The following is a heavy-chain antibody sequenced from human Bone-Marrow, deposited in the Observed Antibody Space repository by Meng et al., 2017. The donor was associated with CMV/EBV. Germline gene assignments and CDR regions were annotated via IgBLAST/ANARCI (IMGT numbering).Heavy chain of an antibody. J-gene: IGHJ6*02. CDR1: GGSFSGYY. CDR2: INHSGST. CDR3: AAFLTDPFYYYYLMDV. V-gene: IGHV4-34*01. Sequence: GSLRLSCAVYGGSFSGYYWSWIRRPPGKGLEWIGEINHSGSTNYNPSLKSRVTISVDTSKNQFSLKLSSVTAADTAVYFCAAFLTDPFYYYYLMDVWGQGTTVTVSS. D-gene: IGHD2/OR15-2a*01.